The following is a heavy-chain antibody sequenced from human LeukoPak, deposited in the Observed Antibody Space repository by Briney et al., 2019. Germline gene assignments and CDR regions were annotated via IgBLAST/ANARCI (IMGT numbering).Heavy chain of an antibody. Sequence: PSETLSLTCTVSGGSIRSYYWSWIRQPPGKGLEWIGYIYTTGSTNYNPSLKSRDTISIDTSNNHLSLELSSVTAADTAVYYCARHRGRYSNNWPFDYWGQGTLVTVSS. V-gene: IGHV4-4*09. CDR3: ARHRGRYSNNWPFDY. CDR2: IYTTGST. J-gene: IGHJ4*02. CDR1: GGSIRSYY. D-gene: IGHD6-13*01.